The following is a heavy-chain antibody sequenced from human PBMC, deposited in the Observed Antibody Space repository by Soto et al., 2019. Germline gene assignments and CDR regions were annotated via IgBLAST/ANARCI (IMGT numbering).Heavy chain of an antibody. D-gene: IGHD3-10*01. CDR3: ARKRDYYGSGSYYDAFDI. V-gene: IGHV3-21*01. CDR2: ISSSSSYI. CDR1: GFTFSSYS. J-gene: IGHJ3*02. Sequence: EVQLVESGGGLVKPGGSLRLSCAASGFTFSSYSMNWVRQAPGKGLEWVSSISSSSSYIYYADSVKGRFTISRDNAKNSLYLQMNSLRAEDTAVYYCARKRDYYGSGSYYDAFDIWGQGTMVTVSS.